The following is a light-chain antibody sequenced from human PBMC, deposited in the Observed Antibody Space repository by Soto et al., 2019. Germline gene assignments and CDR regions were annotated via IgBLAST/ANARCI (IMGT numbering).Light chain of an antibody. Sequence: DIQMTQSSSYLSASLGDRVTITCRASQDSSTYLNWYQQKPGKAPNLLIYTVPNLETGVPSRFSGSGSGSVFNLTISALQPEDIATYYCQQYNSLPYTFGQGTRPEIE. J-gene: IGKJ2*01. CDR1: QDSSTY. V-gene: IGKV1-33*01. CDR2: TVP. CDR3: QQYNSLPYT.